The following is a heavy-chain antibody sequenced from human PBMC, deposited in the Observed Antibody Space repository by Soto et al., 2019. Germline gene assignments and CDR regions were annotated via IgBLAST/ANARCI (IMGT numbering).Heavy chain of an antibody. J-gene: IGHJ6*02. Sequence: SETLSLTCAVYGGSFSAYYWSWVRQPPGKGLEWIGEIIHSESTKYNPSLKSQVTISVDTSKNQFSLKLSSVTAADTAVYYCARQRPTDGRWEFANYYGMDVWGQGTPVTVSS. V-gene: IGHV4-34*12. CDR1: GGSFSAYY. CDR2: IIHSEST. CDR3: ARQRPTDGRWEFANYYGMDV. D-gene: IGHD1-26*01.